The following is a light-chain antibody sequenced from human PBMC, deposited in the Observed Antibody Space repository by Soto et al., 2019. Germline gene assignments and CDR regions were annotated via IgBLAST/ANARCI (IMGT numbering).Light chain of an antibody. CDR1: QSVGSY. J-gene: IGKJ2*01. CDR2: GAS. CDR3: QNRNNWPPDAT. Sequence: EIVLTQSPATLSLSPGDRVTLSCRASQSVGSYLAWYQQKPGQAPRLLIYGASNRATGIPARFSGSGSGTDLPLTISSLEPEDFAVYFCQNRNNWPPDATFGQGTRLEIK. V-gene: IGKV3-11*01.